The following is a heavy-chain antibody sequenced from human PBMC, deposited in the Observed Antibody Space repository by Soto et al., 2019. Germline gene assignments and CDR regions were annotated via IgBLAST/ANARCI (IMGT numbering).Heavy chain of an antibody. CDR3: ARGSIYILIAVNFDY. CDR1: GFTFSSYA. J-gene: IGHJ4*02. V-gene: IGHV3-30-3*01. CDR2: ISYDGSNK. Sequence: QVQLVESGGGVVQPGRSLRLSCAASGFTFSSYAMHWVRQAPGKGLEWVAVISYDGSNKYYADSVKGRFTISRDNSKNTLSLQMNSLRAEDTAVYYCARGSIYILIAVNFDYWGQGTLVTVSS. D-gene: IGHD6-19*01.